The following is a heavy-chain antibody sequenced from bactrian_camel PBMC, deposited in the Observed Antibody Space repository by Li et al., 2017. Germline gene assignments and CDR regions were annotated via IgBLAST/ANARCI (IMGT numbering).Heavy chain of an antibody. CDR1: GDTDSRSC. CDR3: AADYAPIGCRVGRTPQPDDYNI. J-gene: IGHJ4*01. D-gene: IGHD5*01. V-gene: IGHV3S10*01. Sequence: DVQLVESGGGAVQAGGSMRLSCSVSGDTDSRSCLAWVRQAPGKGREGVATIASDGTTRYADSVEGRFTLSKASANTTLYLEMTSLKPEDTAMYYCAADYAPIGCRVGRTPQPDDYNIWGQGTQVTVS. CDR2: IASDGTT.